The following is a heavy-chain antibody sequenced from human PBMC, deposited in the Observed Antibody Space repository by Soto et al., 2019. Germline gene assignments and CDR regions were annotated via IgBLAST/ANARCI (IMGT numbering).Heavy chain of an antibody. Sequence: SETLSLTCAVAGASIGSGGWWSWVRQPPGKGLEWIAEIFHDGNTNYSPSLKSRVTISVDKSQNQFSLNVYSVTAADTAVYYCARHEGWTGPDQWGQGTLVTVSS. CDR3: ARHEGWTGPDQ. J-gene: IGHJ5*02. V-gene: IGHV4-4*02. D-gene: IGHD2-8*02. CDR1: GASIGSGGW. CDR2: IFHDGNT.